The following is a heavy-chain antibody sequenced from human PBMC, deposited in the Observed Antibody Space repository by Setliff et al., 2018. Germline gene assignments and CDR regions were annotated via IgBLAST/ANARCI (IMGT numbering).Heavy chain of an antibody. CDR1: GYTFTSYG. D-gene: IGHD3-16*01. Sequence: ASVKVSCKASGYTFTSYGFSWVRQAPGQGLGWMGWISGYNGNTNYAKKVQGRVTMTTDTSTGTIYMELRSLRADDTAVYYCSRFGLYYEAVYGGGDYYYYGMDVWGQGTTVTVSS. V-gene: IGHV1-18*01. J-gene: IGHJ6*02. CDR3: SRFGLYYEAVYGGGDYYYYGMDV. CDR2: ISGYNGNT.